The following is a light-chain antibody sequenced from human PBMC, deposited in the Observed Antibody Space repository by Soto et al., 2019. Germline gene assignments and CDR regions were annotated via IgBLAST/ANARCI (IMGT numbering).Light chain of an antibody. Sequence: NFMLTQPPSVSESPGKTVTISCTRSSGSIDSTYVQWYQQRPGSAPTTVIYENDLRPSGVPDRFSGSIDSSSNSASLTISGLKTEDEADYYCQSDGDGRMFGGGTKLTVL. CDR2: END. CDR3: QSDGDGRM. J-gene: IGLJ3*02. V-gene: IGLV6-57*04. CDR1: SGSIDSTY.